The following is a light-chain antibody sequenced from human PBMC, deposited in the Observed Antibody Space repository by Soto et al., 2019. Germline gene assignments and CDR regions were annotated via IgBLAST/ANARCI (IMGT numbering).Light chain of an antibody. Sequence: QSVLTQPASVSGSPGQSITISCTGTSSDVGAYDFVSWYQQHPDKAPKLMIYEVSNRPSGVSNRFSGSKSVNTATLTISGLQAEDEADYYCSSYTSSSTRVFGAGIKVTVL. V-gene: IGLV2-14*03. J-gene: IGLJ1*01. CDR3: SSYTSSSTRV. CDR2: EVS. CDR1: SSDVGAYDF.